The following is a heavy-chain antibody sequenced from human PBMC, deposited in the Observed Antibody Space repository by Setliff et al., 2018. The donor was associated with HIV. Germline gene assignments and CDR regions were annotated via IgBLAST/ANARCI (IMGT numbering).Heavy chain of an antibody. D-gene: IGHD3-22*01. J-gene: IGHJ3*02. CDR2: INPNSGGT. Sequence: ASVKVSCKASGYTFTSYGISWVRQAPGQGLEWMGWINPNSGGTNYAQKFQGRVTMTTDTSTSTAYMELRSLRSDDTAVYYCARMIVLSASSPPNAFDIWGQGTMVTVSS. V-gene: IGHV1-18*01. CDR1: GYTFTSYG. CDR3: ARMIVLSASSPPNAFDI.